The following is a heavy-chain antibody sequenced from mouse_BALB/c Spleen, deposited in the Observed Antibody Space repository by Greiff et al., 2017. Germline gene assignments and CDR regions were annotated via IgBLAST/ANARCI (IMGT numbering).Heavy chain of an antibody. Sequence: EVQLQQSGGGLVQPGGSRKLSCAASGFTFSSFGMHWVRQAPEKGLEWVAYISSGSSTIYYADTVKGRFTISRDNPKNTLFLQMTSLRSEDTAMYYCARPLYDYDAGAWFAYWGQGTLVTVSA. CDR2: ISSGSSTI. V-gene: IGHV5-17*02. J-gene: IGHJ3*01. CDR1: GFTFSSFG. CDR3: ARPLYDYDAGAWFAY. D-gene: IGHD2-4*01.